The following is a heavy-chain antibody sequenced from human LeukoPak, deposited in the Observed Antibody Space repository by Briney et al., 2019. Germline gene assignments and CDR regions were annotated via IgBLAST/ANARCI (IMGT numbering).Heavy chain of an antibody. CDR2: INPNSGGT. CDR1: GYXFTGYY. Sequence: EASVKVSCKASGYXFTGYYIHWVRQAPGRGLEWMGWINPNSGGTNYAQKFQGRVTMTRDTSISTAYMELSRLRSDDTAVYYCAKGYGSVLRDYWGQGTLVTVSS. V-gene: IGHV1-2*02. J-gene: IGHJ4*02. CDR3: AKGYGSVLRDY. D-gene: IGHD3-10*01.